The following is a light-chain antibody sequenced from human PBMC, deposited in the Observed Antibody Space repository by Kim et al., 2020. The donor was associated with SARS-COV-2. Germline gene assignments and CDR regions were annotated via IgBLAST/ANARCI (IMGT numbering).Light chain of an antibody. J-gene: IGKJ3*01. CDR3: QQYDHLPFT. CDR2: DAS. V-gene: IGKV1-33*01. CDR1: QDITKY. Sequence: DIQMTQSPSSLSASVGDRDTITCQASQDITKYLNWYQQISGTAPKLLIHDASNLEKGVPSRFSGSGSGTHFTLTISSLQPEDIATYYCQQYDHLPFTFGPGTKVDIK.